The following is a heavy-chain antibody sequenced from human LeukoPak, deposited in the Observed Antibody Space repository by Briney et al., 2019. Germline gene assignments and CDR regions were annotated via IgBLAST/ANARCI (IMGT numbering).Heavy chain of an antibody. V-gene: IGHV3-74*01. D-gene: IGHD3-16*02. J-gene: IGHJ6*02. CDR1: GFTFSYYW. CDR3: AKDVRELSTHYYYGMDV. Sequence: PGGSLRLSCAASGFTFSYYWMHWVRQAPGKGLVWVSRINSEGTSTSFADSVKGRFTVSRDNAKNSLYLQMNSLRAEDTALYYCAKDVRELSTHYYYGMDVWGQGTTVTVSS. CDR2: INSEGTST.